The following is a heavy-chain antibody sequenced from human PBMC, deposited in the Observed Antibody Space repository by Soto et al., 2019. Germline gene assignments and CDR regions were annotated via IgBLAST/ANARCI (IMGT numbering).Heavy chain of an antibody. CDR1: GFTFSSYA. V-gene: IGHV3-30*04. CDR3: ARAAGELELLGY. J-gene: IGHJ4*02. Sequence: GGSLRLSCAASGFTFSSYAMSWVRQAPGKGLEWVSVISSNGSNKYYADSVKGRFTTSRDNSKNTLYLQMNSLRAEDTAVYYCARAAGELELLGYWGQGTLVTVSS. CDR2: ISSNGSNK. D-gene: IGHD1-7*01.